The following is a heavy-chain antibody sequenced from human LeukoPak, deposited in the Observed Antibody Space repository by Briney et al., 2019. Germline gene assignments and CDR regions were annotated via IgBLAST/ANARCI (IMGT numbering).Heavy chain of an antibody. Sequence: SETLSLTCTVSGGSISSYYWSWIRQPPGKGLEWIGYIYYSGSTNYNPSLKSRVTISVDTSKNQFSLKLSSVTAADTAVYYCARNLGITIFGVVTNNWFDPWGQGTLVTVS. V-gene: IGHV4-59*01. D-gene: IGHD3-3*01. CDR2: IYYSGST. CDR1: GGSISSYY. J-gene: IGHJ5*02. CDR3: ARNLGITIFGVVTNNWFDP.